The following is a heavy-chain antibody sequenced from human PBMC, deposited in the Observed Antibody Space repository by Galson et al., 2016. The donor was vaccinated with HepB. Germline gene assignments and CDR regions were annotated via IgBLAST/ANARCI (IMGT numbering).Heavy chain of an antibody. V-gene: IGHV3-74*01. J-gene: IGHJ3*02. CDR1: GLTFGRYW. CDR2: IFTDGSGT. Sequence: SLRLSCAASGLTFGRYWMSWVRQAPGKGLVWISRIFTDGSGTLYADSVKGRFTISRDNAKNTLFLQMNSLRADDTAVYYCGRGSKYGFDMWGQGTMVTVSS. CDR3: GRGSKYGFDM.